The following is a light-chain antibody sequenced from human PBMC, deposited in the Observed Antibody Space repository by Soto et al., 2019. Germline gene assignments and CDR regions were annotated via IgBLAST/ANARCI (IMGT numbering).Light chain of an antibody. CDR3: QQYTNLET. J-gene: IGKJ4*01. CDR2: GAF. V-gene: IGKV3-15*01. Sequence: EIVLTQSPATLSVYPGGSATLSCRARQSVTFDLAWYQQSPGQAPRLLIYGAFKRATGVPARFSGSGSGTEFTLTISGLESEDFAVYYCQQYTNLETFVGGTRVEIK. CDR1: QSVTFD.